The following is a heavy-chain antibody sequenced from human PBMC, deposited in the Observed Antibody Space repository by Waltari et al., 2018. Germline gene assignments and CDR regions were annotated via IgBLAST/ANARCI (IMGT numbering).Heavy chain of an antibody. CDR3: ARHRVTNFYAYMDV. CDR2: IYPDDSDI. CDR1: AYSFSTSW. D-gene: IGHD4-17*01. V-gene: IGHV5-51*01. J-gene: IGHJ6*03. Sequence: EVQLVQSGAEVKKPGESLKISCQGSAYSFSTSWIGWVRQMPGKGLEWMGVIYPDDSDIRYSPSFQGQVTISADKSISTAYLQWSSLKASDTAIYYCARHRVTNFYAYMDVWGKGTTVTVSS.